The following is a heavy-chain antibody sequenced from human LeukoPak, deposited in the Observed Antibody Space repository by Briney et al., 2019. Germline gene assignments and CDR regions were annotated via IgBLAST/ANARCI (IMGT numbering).Heavy chain of an antibody. V-gene: IGHV3-23*01. CDR3: AKGTGDTAYYFDF. CDR1: GFTFSIYA. CDR2: IRVSGST. D-gene: IGHD7-27*01. Sequence: GGSLRLSCAASGFTFSIYAMSWVRQAPGKGLEWVSGIRVSGSTYYPDSVTGRFTISRDNSENTLYLQMSGLRAEDTAIYYCAKGTGDTAYYFDFWGQGVLVTVSS. J-gene: IGHJ4*02.